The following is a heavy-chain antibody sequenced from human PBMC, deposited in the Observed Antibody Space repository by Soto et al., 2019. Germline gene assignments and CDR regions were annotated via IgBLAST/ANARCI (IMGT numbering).Heavy chain of an antibody. V-gene: IGHV2-5*01. J-gene: IGHJ5*02. Sequence: ESGLTVSNPTQTLILTCTFSRFLLTHVGEAVGWIRQPRGKAVEWLALVYGNDEKFHSTSMKSRLTIINDTSKNQVVITMTNMAPVDTATYYYSHGRNSQSGRTCQVCFDPWGQGTPVTVSS. CDR1: RFLLTHVGEA. CDR2: VYGNDEK. D-gene: IGHD2-15*01. CDR3: SHGRNSQSGRTCQVCFDP.